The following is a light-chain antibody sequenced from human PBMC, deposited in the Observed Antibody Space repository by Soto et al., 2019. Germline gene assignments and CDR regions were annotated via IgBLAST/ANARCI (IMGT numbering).Light chain of an antibody. CDR1: QSVDKF. CDR3: QQRKNWPPIT. J-gene: IGKJ5*01. CDR2: DSS. Sequence: EIVLTQSPATLSLSPGERATLSCRASQSVDKFLAWYQQRPGQPPRLLISDSSNRATGVPVRFSGSGSGTVFTLTIGSLEPEDSAVYYCQQRKNWPPITFGQGTRLEIK. V-gene: IGKV3-11*01.